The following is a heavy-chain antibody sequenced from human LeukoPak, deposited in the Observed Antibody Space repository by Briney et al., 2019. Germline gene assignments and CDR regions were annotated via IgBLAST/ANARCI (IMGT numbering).Heavy chain of an antibody. V-gene: IGHV4-39*01. J-gene: IGHJ4*02. CDR2: IYNSGST. CDR1: GGSISSSSYY. Sequence: SETLSLTCTVSGGSISSSSYYWGWIRQPPGKGLEWIGSIYNSGSTYYNPSLKSRVTISVDTSKNQFSLKLSSVTAADTAVYYCARGAARFDYWGQGTLVTVSS. CDR3: ARGAARFDY. D-gene: IGHD6-6*01.